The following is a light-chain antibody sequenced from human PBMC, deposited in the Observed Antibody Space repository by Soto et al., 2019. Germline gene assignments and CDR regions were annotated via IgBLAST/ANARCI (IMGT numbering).Light chain of an antibody. J-gene: IGLJ2*01. CDR1: SSDVGGYNS. V-gene: IGLV2-11*01. CDR3: CSYAGGQSL. CDR2: DVT. Sequence: QSALAQPHSVSGSPGQSVTLSCTGTSSDVGGYNSVSWYQHHPGKVPKLMMSDVTNRPSGVPNRFSGSKSGNTAFLTISGLQAEDEAYYYCCSYAGGQSLFGGGTKLTVL.